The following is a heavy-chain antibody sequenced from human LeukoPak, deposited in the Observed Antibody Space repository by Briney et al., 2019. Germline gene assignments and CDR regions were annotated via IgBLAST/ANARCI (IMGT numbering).Heavy chain of an antibody. Sequence: PGGSLRLSCAASGFTFSSYGMHWVRQAPGKGLEWVAVIWYDGSNKYYADSVKGRFTISRDNSKNTLYLQMNSLRAEDTAVYYCARERLRDAFDIWGQGTMVTVSS. CDR3: ARERLRDAFDI. D-gene: IGHD3-16*01. CDR1: GFTFSSYG. J-gene: IGHJ3*02. V-gene: IGHV3-33*01. CDR2: IWYDGSNK.